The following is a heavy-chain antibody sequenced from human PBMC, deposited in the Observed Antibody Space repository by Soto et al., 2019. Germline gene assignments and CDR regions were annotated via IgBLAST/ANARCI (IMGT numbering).Heavy chain of an antibody. CDR1: GYTFTGYY. CDR2: INPNSGGT. Sequence: QVQLVQSGAEVKKPGASVKVSCKASGYTFTGYYMHWVRQAPGQGLEWMGWINPNSGGTNYAQKFQGWVTMTRDTSISTAYMELSRLRSDDTAVCYCARAGTIFGVEYGWFDPWGQGTLVTVSS. V-gene: IGHV1-2*04. D-gene: IGHD3-3*01. J-gene: IGHJ5*02. CDR3: ARAGTIFGVEYGWFDP.